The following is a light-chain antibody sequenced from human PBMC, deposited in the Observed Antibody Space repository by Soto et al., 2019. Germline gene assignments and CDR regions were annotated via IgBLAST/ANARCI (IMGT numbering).Light chain of an antibody. Sequence: QLVLTQPPSASGSPGQSVTISCTGTSSDVGGYNYVSWYQQHPGKAPKLMIYDVNKRPPGVPDRFSGSKSGNTASLTVSGLQAEDEADYYCSSYAGSNGVVFGGGTKLTVL. CDR3: SSYAGSNGVV. CDR2: DVN. V-gene: IGLV2-8*01. J-gene: IGLJ2*01. CDR1: SSDVGGYNY.